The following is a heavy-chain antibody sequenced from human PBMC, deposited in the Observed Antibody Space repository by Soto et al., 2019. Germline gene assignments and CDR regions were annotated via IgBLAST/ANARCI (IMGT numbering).Heavy chain of an antibody. CDR2: ISNNSNYK. V-gene: IGHV3-21*01. Sequence: GGSLRLSCAASGFTFRSHSMNWVRQAPGKGLEWVSFISNNSNYKYYADSVKGRFTISRDNSKNTVYLQMNSLGAEDTAVYYCARDSGDYLGEGTLVTVSS. CDR1: GFTFRSHS. J-gene: IGHJ4*01. CDR3: ARDSGDY.